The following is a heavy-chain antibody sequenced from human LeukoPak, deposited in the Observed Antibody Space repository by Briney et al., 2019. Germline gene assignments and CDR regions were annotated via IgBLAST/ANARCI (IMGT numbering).Heavy chain of an antibody. J-gene: IGHJ4*02. CDR3: ARSGRTAMANFDY. CDR2: ISSSSSYI. V-gene: IGHV3-21*01. D-gene: IGHD5-18*01. Sequence: GGSLRLSCAASGFTFSSYSMNWVRQAPGKGLEWVSSISSSSSYIYYADSVKGRFTISRDNAKNSLYLQMNSLRAEDTAVYYCARSGRTAMANFDYWGQGTLVTVSS. CDR1: GFTFSSYS.